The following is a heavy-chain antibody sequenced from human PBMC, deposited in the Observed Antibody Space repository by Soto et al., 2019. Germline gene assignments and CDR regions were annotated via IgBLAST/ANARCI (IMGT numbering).Heavy chain of an antibody. CDR1: GGSISTHNW. J-gene: IGHJ4*02. CDR3: AREKGAGTCMGFDY. Sequence: QVQLQESGPGLVEPSGTLSLTCGVSGGSISTHNWWSWVRQSPGRGLEWIGEIYHYGGTNYNPSHKSRVTKSVDKYKNQFSLELTSVTAADTAVYYCAREKGAGTCMGFDYWGQGTLVTVSS. D-gene: IGHD2-8*01. V-gene: IGHV4-4*02. CDR2: IYHYGGT.